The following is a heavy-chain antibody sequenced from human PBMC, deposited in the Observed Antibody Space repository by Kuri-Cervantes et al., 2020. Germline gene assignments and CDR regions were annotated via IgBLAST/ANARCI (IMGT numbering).Heavy chain of an antibody. CDR3: ARGSSWYDY. CDR2: MSYSGTT. Sequence: ESLKISCTVSGGSISSYYWNWIRQPPGKGLEWIGYMSYSGTTNYNPSLQSRVTMSVDTSKNQFSLKLSSVTAADTAVYYCARGSSWYDYWGQGTLVTVSS. D-gene: IGHD6-13*01. V-gene: IGHV4-59*13. CDR1: GGSISSYY. J-gene: IGHJ4*02.